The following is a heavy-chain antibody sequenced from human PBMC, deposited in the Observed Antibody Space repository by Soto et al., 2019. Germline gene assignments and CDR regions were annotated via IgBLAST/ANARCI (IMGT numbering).Heavy chain of an antibody. D-gene: IGHD3-10*01. CDR2: INWDDDK. V-gene: IGHV2-70*01. J-gene: IGHJ6*02. Sequence: SGPTLVNPTQTLTLTCTFSGFSLTTSGMSMSWIRQPPGKALEWLALINWDDDKYYRTSLKTRLTISKDTSKNQVVLTMTNMGPGDTATYYCARTYSGSGSWVDVWGQGT. CDR3: ARTYSGSGSWVDV. CDR1: GFSLTTSGMS.